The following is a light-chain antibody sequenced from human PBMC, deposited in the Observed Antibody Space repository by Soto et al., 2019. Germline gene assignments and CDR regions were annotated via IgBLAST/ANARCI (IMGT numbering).Light chain of an antibody. CDR1: QSLRHSNGYHY. J-gene: IGKJ1*01. CDR3: MQALQTPWT. Sequence: IVMTQSPLSLPVTPGEPASISCRSSQSLRHSNGYHYFGWYLQKPGQSPQLLIYLGSSRATGVPDRFSGSGSGTDFTLTISRVEAEDVGVYYCMQALQTPWTFGQGTKVEIK. V-gene: IGKV2-28*01. CDR2: LGS.